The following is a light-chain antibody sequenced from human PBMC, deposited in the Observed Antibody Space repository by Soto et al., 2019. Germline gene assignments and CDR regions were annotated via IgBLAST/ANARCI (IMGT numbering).Light chain of an antibody. CDR3: QQYGSSPPT. J-gene: IGKJ1*01. CDR1: QSISSSY. V-gene: IGKV3-20*01. Sequence: EIVLTQSPGTLSLSPGERATLSCRASQSISSSYLAWYQRKPGQAPRLLIYGASSRATGIPGRFSGSGSGTGFTLTFSRLEPEDFAVYYCQQYGSSPPTFGQGTKVEIK. CDR2: GAS.